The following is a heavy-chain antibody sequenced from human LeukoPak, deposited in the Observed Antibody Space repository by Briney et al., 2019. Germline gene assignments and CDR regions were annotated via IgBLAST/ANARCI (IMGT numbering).Heavy chain of an antibody. CDR2: IYYSGST. V-gene: IGHV4-61*01. J-gene: IGHJ4*02. CDR1: GGSVSSGSYY. Sequence: SETLSLTCTVSGGSVSSGSYYWSWIRQPPGKGLEWIGHIYYSGSTSHNPSLKSRVTISVDTSKNRFSLRLTSVTAADTAVYYCARGLPASRQYIFDYWGRGTLVTVSS. CDR3: ARGLPASRQYIFDY. D-gene: IGHD2-2*01.